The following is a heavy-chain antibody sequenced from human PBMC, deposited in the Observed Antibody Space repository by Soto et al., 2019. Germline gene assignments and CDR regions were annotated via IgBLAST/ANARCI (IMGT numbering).Heavy chain of an antibody. J-gene: IGHJ6*02. CDR1: GGTFSSYA. V-gene: IGHV1-69*01. Sequence: QVQLVQSGAEVEKPGSSVKVSCKASGGTFSSYAISWVRQAPGQGLEWMGGIIPIFGTANYAQKFQGRVTITADESTSRAYMEQRRLRSEDTAVYYCHCSSNSCYSGYYGMDVSGQGTTVTVSS. D-gene: IGHD2-2*02. CDR2: IIPIFGTA. CDR3: HCSSNSCYSGYYGMDV.